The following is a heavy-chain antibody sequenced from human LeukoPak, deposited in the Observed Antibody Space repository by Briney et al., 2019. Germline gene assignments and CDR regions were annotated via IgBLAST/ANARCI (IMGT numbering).Heavy chain of an antibody. CDR2: IYPGDSDT. D-gene: IGHD2-2*01. CDR3: ARREIVVVPAAMAPLYYFDY. CDR1: GYSFTSYW. J-gene: IGHJ4*02. V-gene: IGHV5-51*03. Sequence: KPGESLKISCKGSGYSFTSYWIGWVRQMPGKGLEWMGIIYPGDSDTRYSPSFQGQVTISADKSISTAYLQWSSLKASDTAMYYCARREIVVVPAAMAPLYYFDYWGQGTLVTVSS.